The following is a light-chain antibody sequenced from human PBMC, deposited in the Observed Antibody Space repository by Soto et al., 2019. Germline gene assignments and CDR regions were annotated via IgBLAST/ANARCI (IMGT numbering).Light chain of an antibody. CDR2: GAS. CDR3: QQYDNSPIT. Sequence: EIVLTQSPGILSLSPGERASLSCGASQSISSSFLAWYQQKPGQAPRLIIYGASSRATGIPDRFSGTGSETDCTLTISRLEPEDVAVYYCQQYDNSPITLGQGTRLEIK. J-gene: IGKJ5*01. CDR1: QSISSSF. V-gene: IGKV3-20*01.